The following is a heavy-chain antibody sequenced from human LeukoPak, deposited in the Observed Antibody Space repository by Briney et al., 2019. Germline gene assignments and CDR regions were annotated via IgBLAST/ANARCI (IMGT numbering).Heavy chain of an antibody. D-gene: IGHD6-13*01. J-gene: IGHJ4*02. V-gene: IGHV4-61*02. CDR3: ARDQAAAGTPPYYFDY. CDR1: GGYINSGSYY. CDR2: IYTSGST. Sequence: PSQTLSLTCTVSGGYINSGSYYWSWIRQPAGKGLEWIGRIYTSGSTNYNPSLKSRVTISVDTSKNQFSLKLTSVTAADTAVYYCARDQAAAGTPPYYFDYWGQGTLVTVSS.